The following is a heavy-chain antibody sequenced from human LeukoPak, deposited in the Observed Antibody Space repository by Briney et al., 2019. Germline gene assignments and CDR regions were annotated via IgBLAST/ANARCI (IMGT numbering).Heavy chain of an antibody. J-gene: IGHJ4*02. Sequence: GGSLRLSCAASEFTFTTYGMHWVRQAPGKGLEWVAFIYYDGSNIYYADYVKGRFTISRDISKNTLYLQMDSLRAEDTAIYYCARDWKANSFDYWGQGTLVTVSS. CDR2: IYYDGSNI. CDR1: EFTFTTYG. V-gene: IGHV3-33*01. D-gene: IGHD1-1*01. CDR3: ARDWKANSFDY.